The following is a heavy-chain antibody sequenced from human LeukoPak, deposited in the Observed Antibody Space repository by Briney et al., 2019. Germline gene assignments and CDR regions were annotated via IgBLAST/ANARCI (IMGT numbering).Heavy chain of an antibody. CDR3: ARVGRQGIVVGGYHMDV. CDR1: GLTFSSDW. Sequence: GGALRLSFAAPGLTFSSDWIHWVRQVPGEGLGWVSRINRDGSSTTYADSVTRRFHISSDNATTTLYLQLTSLTAGDTAVYYCARVGRQGIVVGGYHMDVWGKGTTVTVSS. D-gene: IGHD2-2*01. CDR2: INRDGSST. J-gene: IGHJ6*03. V-gene: IGHV3-74*01.